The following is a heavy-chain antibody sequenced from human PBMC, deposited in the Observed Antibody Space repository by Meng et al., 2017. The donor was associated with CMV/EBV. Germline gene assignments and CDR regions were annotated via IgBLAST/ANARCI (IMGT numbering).Heavy chain of an antibody. CDR3: ARRGSGCYWGYNWFDP. J-gene: IGHJ5*02. Sequence: GSLRLSCAVYGGSFSGYYWSWIRQPPGKGLEWIGEINHSGSTNYNPSLKSRVTISVDTSKNQFSLKLSSVTAADTAVYYCARRGSGCYWGYNWFDPWGQGTLVTVSS. V-gene: IGHV4-34*01. CDR2: INHSGST. CDR1: GGSFSGYY. D-gene: IGHD3-10*01.